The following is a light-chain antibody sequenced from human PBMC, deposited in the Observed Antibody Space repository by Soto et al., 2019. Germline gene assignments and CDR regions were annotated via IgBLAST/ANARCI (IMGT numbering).Light chain of an antibody. CDR1: RSISNY. Sequence: DIQMTQSPSSLSASVGDRVTITCRASRSISNYLNWYQQKSGKVPRLLIYAASSLQPGVPSRFSGTGTGTAFTLTITSLQPEESATYSCQQSYSVPRFGPGTRVDLK. J-gene: IGKJ1*01. CDR3: QQSYSVPR. CDR2: AAS. V-gene: IGKV1-39*01.